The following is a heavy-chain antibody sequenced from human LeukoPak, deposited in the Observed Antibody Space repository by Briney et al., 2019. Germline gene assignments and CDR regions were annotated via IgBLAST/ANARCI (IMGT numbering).Heavy chain of an antibody. CDR3: ARDNYDSSGYYPGGDY. Sequence: ASVKVSCKASGYTFTGYYMHWVRQAPGQGLKWMGRINPNSGGTNYAQKFQGRVTMTRDTSISTAYMELSRLRSDDTAVYYCARDNYDSSGYYPGGDYWGQGTLVTVSS. CDR2: INPNSGGT. V-gene: IGHV1-2*06. J-gene: IGHJ4*02. D-gene: IGHD3-22*01. CDR1: GYTFTGYY.